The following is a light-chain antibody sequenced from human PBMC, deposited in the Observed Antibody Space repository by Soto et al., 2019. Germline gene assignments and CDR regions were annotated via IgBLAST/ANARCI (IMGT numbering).Light chain of an antibody. CDR1: QSVSSN. V-gene: IGKV3D-15*01. CDR3: QQYNNWPWT. CDR2: DAS. J-gene: IGKJ1*01. Sequence: EIVMTQSPATLSVSPGERATLSCRASQSVSSNLAWYQQKPGQAPRLLIYDASYRATGIPARFSGSGSGTDFTLTIHSLQSEDFAVYYCQQYNNWPWTFGQGTKVDIK.